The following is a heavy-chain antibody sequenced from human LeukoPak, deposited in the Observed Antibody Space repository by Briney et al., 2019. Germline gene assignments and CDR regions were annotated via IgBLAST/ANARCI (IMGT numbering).Heavy chain of an antibody. CDR2: MNPNSGDT. Sequence: ASVKVSCKASGYTFTSYDINWVRQATGQGLEWMGWMNPNSGDTGYAQKFQGRVTMTRNTSISTAYMELSNLRSEDTAVYCCARGEGSSWYDYWGQGTLVTVSS. D-gene: IGHD6-13*01. CDR3: ARGEGSSWYDY. V-gene: IGHV1-8*01. J-gene: IGHJ4*02. CDR1: GYTFTSYD.